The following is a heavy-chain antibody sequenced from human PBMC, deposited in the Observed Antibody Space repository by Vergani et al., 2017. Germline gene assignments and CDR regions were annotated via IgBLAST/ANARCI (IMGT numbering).Heavy chain of an antibody. CDR2: IYHSGRT. Sequence: QVQLQESGPGLVKPSETLSLPCTVSGYSISSGYYWVWIRQPPGKGLEWIGSIYHSGRTYYNPSLKSRVTISVDTSKNQFSLKLSSVTAADTAVYYGARDSGGYVGGSYEAWCDPWGQGTLVTVSS. V-gene: IGHV4-38-2*02. CDR1: GYSISSGYY. J-gene: IGHJ5*02. D-gene: IGHD3-16*01. CDR3: ARDSGGYVGGSYEAWCDP.